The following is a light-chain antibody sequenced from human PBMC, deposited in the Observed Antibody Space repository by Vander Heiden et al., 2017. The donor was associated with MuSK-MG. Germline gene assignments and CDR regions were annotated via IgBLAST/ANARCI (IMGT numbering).Light chain of an antibody. CDR2: EAS. CDR1: QSVSSY. CDR3: LQRSNWPPDIT. V-gene: IGKV3-11*01. J-gene: IGKJ3*01. Sequence: EIVLTQSPATLSLSPGERATLSCRASQSVSSYLSWYQQKPGQAPRLLIYEASNRATGIPARFSGTGSGTDFTLTISSLEPEDFAVYYCLQRSNWPPDITFGPGTKVDIK.